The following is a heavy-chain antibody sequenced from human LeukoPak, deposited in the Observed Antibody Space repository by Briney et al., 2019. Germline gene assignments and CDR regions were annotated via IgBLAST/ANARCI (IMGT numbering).Heavy chain of an antibody. D-gene: IGHD5-12*01. Sequence: ASVKVSCKASGYTFTGYYMHWVRQAPGQGLEWMGWINPNSGGTNYAQKFQGRVTMTRDTSISTAYMELSRLRSDDTAVYYCARGAALVVATIESIDYWGQGTLVTVSS. CDR1: GYTFTGYY. J-gene: IGHJ4*02. CDR3: ARGAALVVATIESIDY. V-gene: IGHV1-2*02. CDR2: INPNSGGT.